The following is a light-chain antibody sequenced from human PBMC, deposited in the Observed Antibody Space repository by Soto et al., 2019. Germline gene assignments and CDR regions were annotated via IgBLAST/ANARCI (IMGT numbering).Light chain of an antibody. J-gene: IGKJ1*01. V-gene: IGKV3-15*01. CDR1: QSVSNN. CDR3: QQYHYWWT. Sequence: EIVMRQSPATLSVSPGEKATLSCRASQSVSNNLAWFQQKPGQVPRLLIYGASNRATGVSARFSGSGSGTEFTLTISSLQSEDFAVYYCQQYHYWWTFGQGTKVDI. CDR2: GAS.